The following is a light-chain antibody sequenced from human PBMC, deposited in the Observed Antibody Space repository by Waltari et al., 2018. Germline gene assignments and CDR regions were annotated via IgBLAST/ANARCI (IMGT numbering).Light chain of an antibody. CDR1: SSNIENNF. CDR2: RNT. Sequence: QSVLTQPPSASGTPGQRVSISCSGTSSNIENNFVFWYQQFPGTAPKLLFYRNTHRPSGAPDRFSGSKSGTSASLAISGLRSEDEADYYCAAWDDSLRNWVFGGGTKLTVL. V-gene: IGLV1-47*01. CDR3: AAWDDSLRNWV. J-gene: IGLJ3*02.